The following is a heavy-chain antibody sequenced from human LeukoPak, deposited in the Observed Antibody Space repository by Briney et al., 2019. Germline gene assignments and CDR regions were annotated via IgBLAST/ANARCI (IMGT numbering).Heavy chain of an antibody. CDR2: IYSGGST. V-gene: IGHV3-53*01. D-gene: IGHD5-24*01. CDR1: GFTVSSNY. Sequence: GGSLRLSCAASGFTVSSNYMSWVRQAPGKGLEWVSVIYSGGSTYYADSVKGRFTISRDNSKNTLYLQMNSLRAEDTAVYYCARGRDGYNVDAFDIWGQGTMVTVSS. CDR3: ARGRDGYNVDAFDI. J-gene: IGHJ3*02.